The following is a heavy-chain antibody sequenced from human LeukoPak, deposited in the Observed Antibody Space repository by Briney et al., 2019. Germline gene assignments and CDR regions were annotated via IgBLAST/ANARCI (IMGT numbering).Heavy chain of an antibody. CDR2: IYYSGST. Sequence: SETLSLTCAVYGGSFSGYYWSWIRQPPGKGLEWIGEIYYSGSTNYNPSLKSRVTISIDTSKNQFSLKLSSVTAADTAVYYCARRYCSAGSCPTGGGWFDPWGQGTLVTVSS. CDR1: GGSFSGYY. CDR3: ARRYCSAGSCPTGGGWFDP. V-gene: IGHV4-34*01. J-gene: IGHJ5*02. D-gene: IGHD2-15*01.